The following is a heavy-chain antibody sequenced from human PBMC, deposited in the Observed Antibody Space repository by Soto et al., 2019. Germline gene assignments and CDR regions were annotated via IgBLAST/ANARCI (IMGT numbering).Heavy chain of an antibody. Sequence: ASETLSLTCAVYGGSFSGYYWSWIRQPPGKGLEWVGEINHSGSTNYNPSLKSRVTISVDTSKNQFSLKLSSVTAADTAVYYCARGSLKLHSRSYDFWSGHLSKYYYGMDVWGQGTTVTVSS. CDR3: ARGSLKLHSRSYDFWSGHLSKYYYGMDV. V-gene: IGHV4-34*01. CDR2: INHSGST. CDR1: GGSFSGYY. D-gene: IGHD3-3*01. J-gene: IGHJ6*02.